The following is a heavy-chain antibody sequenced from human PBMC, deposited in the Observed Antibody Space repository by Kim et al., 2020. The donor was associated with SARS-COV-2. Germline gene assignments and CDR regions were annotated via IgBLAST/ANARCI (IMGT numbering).Heavy chain of an antibody. CDR3: ARDGHYYDSSGYYYAAYYYPGTDA. CDR1: GFTFSSYG. J-gene: IGHJ6*02. V-gene: IGHV3-33*05. D-gene: IGHD3-22*01. Sequence: GGSLRLSCAASGFTFSSYGMHWVRQAPGKGLEWVAVISYGGSNKYYADSVKGLFTIPRDNSKNTLYLQMNSLRAEDTAVYYCARDGHYYDSSGYYYAAYYYPGTDAWGQGTTVTVS. CDR2: ISYGGSNK.